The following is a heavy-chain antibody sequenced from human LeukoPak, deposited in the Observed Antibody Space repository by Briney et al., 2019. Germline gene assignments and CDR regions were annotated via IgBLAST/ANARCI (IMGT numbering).Heavy chain of an antibody. CDR1: GYTFTSYY. V-gene: IGHV1-46*01. CDR2: INPSGGST. D-gene: IGHD3-22*01. Sequence: ASVKVSCKASGYTFTSYYMHWVRQAPGQGLEWMGIINPSGGSTSYAQKFQGRVTMTRDTSTSTVYMELSSLRSEDTAVYYCARALFVQSYYYDSSGYPSYFDYWGQGTLVTVSS. J-gene: IGHJ4*02. CDR3: ARALFVQSYYYDSSGYPSYFDY.